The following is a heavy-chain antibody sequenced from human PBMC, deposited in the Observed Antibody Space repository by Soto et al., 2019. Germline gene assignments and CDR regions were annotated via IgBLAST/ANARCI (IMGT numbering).Heavy chain of an antibody. D-gene: IGHD1-26*01. CDR3: ARPDRTGIPGATKDAFDI. CDR1: GGSISSSSYY. Sequence: SETLSLTCTVSGGSISSSSYYWGWIRQPPGKGLEWIGSIYYSGSTYYNPSLKSRVTISVDTSKNQFSLKLSSVTAADTAVYYCARPDRTGIPGATKDAFDIWCQGRMVT. CDR2: IYYSGST. V-gene: IGHV4-39*01. J-gene: IGHJ3*02.